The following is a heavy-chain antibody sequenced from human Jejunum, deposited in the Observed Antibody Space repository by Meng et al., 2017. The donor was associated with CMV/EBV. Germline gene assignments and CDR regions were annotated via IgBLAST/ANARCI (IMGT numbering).Heavy chain of an antibody. CDR1: GFSFSSFG. J-gene: IGHJ4*02. CDR3: ARLYCSGGSCYN. CDR2: TRYDGENK. D-gene: IGHD2-15*01. Sequence: ASGFSFSSFGMHWVRQAPGKGLEWVAFTRYDGENKYYADSVKGRFTISKDNSKNMLFLHMTSLRPEDTAVYYCARLYCSGGSCYNWGQGTLVTVSS. V-gene: IGHV3-30*02.